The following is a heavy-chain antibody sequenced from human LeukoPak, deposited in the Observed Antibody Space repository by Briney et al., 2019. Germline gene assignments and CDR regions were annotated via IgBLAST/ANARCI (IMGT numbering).Heavy chain of an antibody. D-gene: IGHD3-10*01. V-gene: IGHV3-23*01. Sequence: GGSLRLSCVVSGFTLSNYAMTWVRQAPGKGLEWVSYISERGGSTTYADSVKGRFTISRDTSLNTLYLQMNNLRAEDTAVYFCAKRGVVIRGILVIGYHQEAYHYDFWGQGVLVTVSS. CDR1: GFTLSNYA. J-gene: IGHJ4*02. CDR3: AKRGVVIRGILVIGYHQEAYHYDF. CDR2: ISERGGST.